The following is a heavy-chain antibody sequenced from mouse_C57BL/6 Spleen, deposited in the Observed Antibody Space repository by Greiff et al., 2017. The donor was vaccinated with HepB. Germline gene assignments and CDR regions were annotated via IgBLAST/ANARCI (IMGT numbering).Heavy chain of an antibody. CDR2: IYPGNSDT. CDR1: GYTFTSYW. V-gene: IGHV1-5*01. J-gene: IGHJ2*01. D-gene: IGHD2-4*01. CDR3: TRSGLRQGYYFDY. Sequence: EVQLQQSGTVLARPGASVKMSCTTSGYTFTSYWMHWVKQRPGQGLEWIGAIYPGNSDTSYNQKFKGKAKLTAVTSASTAYMEISSLTNEDSAVCYCTRSGLRQGYYFDYWGQGTTLTVSS.